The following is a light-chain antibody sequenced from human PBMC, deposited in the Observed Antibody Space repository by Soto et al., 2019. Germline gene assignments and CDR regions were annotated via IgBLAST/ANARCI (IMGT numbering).Light chain of an antibody. CDR3: SSYTSSSPHV. Sequence: QSALTQPASVSGSPGQSITISCTGTSIDVGAYNFVSWYQQHPGKVPKLMIFDVSSRPSGVSDRFSGSKSGNTASLTISGLQAEDDGDYYCSSYTSSSPHVFGSGTKVTVL. V-gene: IGLV2-14*03. J-gene: IGLJ1*01. CDR1: SIDVGAYNF. CDR2: DVS.